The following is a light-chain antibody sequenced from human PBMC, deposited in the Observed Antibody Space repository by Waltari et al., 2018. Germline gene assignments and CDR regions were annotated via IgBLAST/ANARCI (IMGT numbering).Light chain of an antibody. V-gene: IGKV3-15*01. J-gene: IGKJ4*01. CDR1: QSVDSH. CDR3: QHYENWPHT. Sequence: EIVMTQSPANLSVSPGERATLPCRASQSVDSHVAWYKPEPGQAPRLLIYVASTRATDIPARFSSSGSGTEFTLTISSLQSEDSGVYYCQHYENWPHTFGGGTKVEIK. CDR2: VAS.